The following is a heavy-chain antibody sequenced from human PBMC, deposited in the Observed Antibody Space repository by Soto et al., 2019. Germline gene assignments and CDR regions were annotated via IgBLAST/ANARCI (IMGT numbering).Heavy chain of an antibody. V-gene: IGHV1-2*02. Sequence: QVQLVQSGAEVKKPGASVKVSCKPSGYTFTDLYIHWVRQAPGQGLEWMGWIDPRSGDRRYTQKFQGRVTMSRDTTASTVYMELSSLTSGDTAVYFCARDNSGHIDYWGQGTLVTVSS. CDR3: ARDNSGHIDY. D-gene: IGHD2-8*02. CDR1: GYTFTDLY. CDR2: IDPRSGDR. J-gene: IGHJ4*02.